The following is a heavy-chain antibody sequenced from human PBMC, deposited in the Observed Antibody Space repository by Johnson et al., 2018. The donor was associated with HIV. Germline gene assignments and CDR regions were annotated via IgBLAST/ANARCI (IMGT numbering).Heavy chain of an antibody. D-gene: IGHD6-13*01. Sequence: VQLVESGGGLVQPGGSLRLSCAASGFTFSSYGMHWVRQASGKGLEWVGRVRNRANNFATLYSASVEGRSTVSRDDSKIMAYLRLGRLRAEDAAVYYCTAGRRGSKSYSNTFYYAFDIWGQGTTVTVSS. CDR1: GFTFSSYG. CDR2: VRNRANNFAT. V-gene: IGHV3-73*01. J-gene: IGHJ3*02. CDR3: TAGRRGSKSYSNTFYYAFDI.